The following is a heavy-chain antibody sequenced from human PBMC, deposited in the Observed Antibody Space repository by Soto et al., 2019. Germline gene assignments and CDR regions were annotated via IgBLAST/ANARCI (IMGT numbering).Heavy chain of an antibody. Sequence: GGSLRLSCAVSGFSLSNYAMSWVRQAPGKGLEWVSAISGSGSNTYYIDSVKGRFTISRDRSKNTLFLQMNNLRAEDTAVYYCAKDEYYYSRSGYYIFDSWGQGTLVTVSS. CDR2: ISGSGSNT. CDR3: AKDEYYYSRSGYYIFDS. CDR1: GFSLSNYA. D-gene: IGHD3-22*01. V-gene: IGHV3-23*01. J-gene: IGHJ4*02.